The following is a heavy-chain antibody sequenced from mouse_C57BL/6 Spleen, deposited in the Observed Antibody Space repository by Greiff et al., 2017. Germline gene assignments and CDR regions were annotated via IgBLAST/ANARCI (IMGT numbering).Heavy chain of an antibody. CDR2: IDPSDSYT. J-gene: IGHJ2*01. CDR1: GYTFTSYW. V-gene: IGHV1-69*01. Sequence: QVQLQQPGAELVMPGASVKLSCKASGYTFTSYWMHWVKQRPGQGLEWIGEIDPSDSYTNYNQKFKGKSTLTVEKSSSTAYMQLSSLTSEDSAVYYCARRESYDYDDSYFDYWGQGTTLTVSS. D-gene: IGHD2-4*01. CDR3: ARRESYDYDDSYFDY.